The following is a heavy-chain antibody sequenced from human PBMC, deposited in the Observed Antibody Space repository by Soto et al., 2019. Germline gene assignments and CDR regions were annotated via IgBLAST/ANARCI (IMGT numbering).Heavy chain of an antibody. CDR1: GFTFSTYG. D-gene: IGHD3-3*01. J-gene: IGHJ4*02. Sequence: QVQLVESGGGVVQPGRSLRLSCAASGFTFSTYGMHWVRQAPGKGLEWVAVISYDETNKYYADSVKGLFTISRDNSKNTLYLERSSLRAVDTSIYDCAKRSGYYFDSWGQGTLVTVSS. CDR3: AKRSGYYFDS. CDR2: ISYDETNK. V-gene: IGHV3-30*18.